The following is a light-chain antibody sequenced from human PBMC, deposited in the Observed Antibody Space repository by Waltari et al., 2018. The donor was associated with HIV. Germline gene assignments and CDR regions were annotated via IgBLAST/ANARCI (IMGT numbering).Light chain of an antibody. CDR2: DTS. V-gene: IGKV3-11*01. CDR3: QHRNTWPPT. J-gene: IGKJ1*01. CDR1: QSVGRY. Sequence: EIVLTQSPVTLSLAPGERATLSCRASQSVGRYLVWYQQKPGQAPRLLIYDTSHRATGVPARFSGSGSETDFTLTISSLEPEDFALYYCQHRNTWPPTFGQGTKVEI.